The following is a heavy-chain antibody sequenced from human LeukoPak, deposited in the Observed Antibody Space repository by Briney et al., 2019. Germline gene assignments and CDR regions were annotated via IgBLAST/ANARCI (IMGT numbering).Heavy chain of an antibody. Sequence: PGGSLRLSCGASGFTFTTTWISWVHQTPGEGLEWVGLIRSKNYGGGTTDYIAPVKGRFIISRDDSKNTVYLQMNSLQIEDTALYYCTTGAPTNGHLFDYWGRGTLVTVSS. J-gene: IGHJ4*02. CDR1: GFTFTTTW. CDR2: IRSKNYGGGTT. V-gene: IGHV3-15*01. D-gene: IGHD2-8*01. CDR3: TTGAPTNGHLFDY.